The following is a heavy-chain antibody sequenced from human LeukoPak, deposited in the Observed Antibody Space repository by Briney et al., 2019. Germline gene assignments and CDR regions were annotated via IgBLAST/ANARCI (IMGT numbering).Heavy chain of an antibody. V-gene: IGHV3-30*18. CDR3: AKAGSSGYPDY. D-gene: IGHD3-22*01. CDR1: GFTFSSYG. CDR2: ISYDGSNK. Sequence: GGSLRLSCAAPGFTFSSYGMPWVRKAPGKGLEWVAVISYDGSNKYYADSVKGRFTISRDNSKNTLYLQMNSLRAEDTAVYYCAKAGSSGYPDYWGQGTLVTVSS. J-gene: IGHJ4*02.